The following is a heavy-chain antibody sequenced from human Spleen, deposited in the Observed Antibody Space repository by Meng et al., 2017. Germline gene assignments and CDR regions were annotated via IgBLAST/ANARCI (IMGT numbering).Heavy chain of an antibody. J-gene: IGHJ4*02. D-gene: IGHD6-13*01. CDR2: ISYSGDNT. Sequence: GESLKISCTTSGFTFTNYGMSWVRQAPGKGLEWVSSISYSGDNTYYADSVKGRFTISRDNSKNTLYLQMSSLRVEDTAVYYCAKSLYSNSWYQTIDCWGQGTLVTVSS. CDR1: GFTFTNYG. V-gene: IGHV3-23*01. CDR3: AKSLYSNSWYQTIDC.